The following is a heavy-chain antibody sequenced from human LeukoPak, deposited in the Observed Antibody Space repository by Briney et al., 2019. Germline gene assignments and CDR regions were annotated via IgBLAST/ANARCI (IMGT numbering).Heavy chain of an antibody. D-gene: IGHD2-2*01. CDR3: ARAKVVPASFDY. CDR1: KYTFTSYY. J-gene: IGHJ4*02. Sequence: ASVKVSCKASKYTFTSYYMHWVRQAPGQGLEWMGIINPSGGSTSYAQKFQGRVTMTRDTSTSTVYMELSSLRAEDTAVYYCARAKVVPASFDYWGQGTLVTVSS. V-gene: IGHV1-46*01. CDR2: INPSGGST.